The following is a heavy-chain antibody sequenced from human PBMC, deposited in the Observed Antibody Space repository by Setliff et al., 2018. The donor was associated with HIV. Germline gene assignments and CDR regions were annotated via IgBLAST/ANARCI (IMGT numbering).Heavy chain of an antibody. CDR3: ARESPSSSWFYFDF. J-gene: IGHJ4*02. CDR1: GGSFSDYY. Sequence: ETLSLTCAVYGGSFSDYYWTWIRQSPGKGLEWIGEINHRGSTNYNPSLKSRVTVSVDTSKNQFSLKLGSVTAADTAVYYRARESPSSSWFYFDFWGQGTLVTVSS. CDR2: INHRGST. V-gene: IGHV4-34*01. D-gene: IGHD6-13*01.